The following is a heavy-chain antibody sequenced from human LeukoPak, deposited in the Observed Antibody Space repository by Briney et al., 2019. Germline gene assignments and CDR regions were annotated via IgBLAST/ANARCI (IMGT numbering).Heavy chain of an antibody. J-gene: IGHJ6*02. Sequence: PGGSLRLSCAASGFTFTTYTMSWVRQAPGKGLEWVSSVTSTSAYIYYADSVEGRFTISRDNAKNSLYLQMNSLRPEDTAVYYCARDSTYAGYVSGMDVWGQGTTVTVSS. CDR2: VTSTSAYI. D-gene: IGHD2-2*01. CDR3: ARDSTYAGYVSGMDV. V-gene: IGHV3-21*01. CDR1: GFTFTTYT.